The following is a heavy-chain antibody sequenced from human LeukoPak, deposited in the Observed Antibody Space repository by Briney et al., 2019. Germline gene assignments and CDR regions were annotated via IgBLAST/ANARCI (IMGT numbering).Heavy chain of an antibody. CDR2: SSNHGSDE. CDR3: AMDYYDSNGYSRGWDY. V-gene: IGHV3-30*04. J-gene: IGHJ4*02. D-gene: IGHD3-22*01. CDR1: GFTFASLP. Sequence: GGSLRLSCAASGFTFASLPLHWVRQAPGKGLEWVAVSSNHGSDEYYADSVKGRFTVSSDNSKKTVYLQMDSLRAEDTAFYYCAMDYYDSNGYSRGWDYWGQGTLVTVSS.